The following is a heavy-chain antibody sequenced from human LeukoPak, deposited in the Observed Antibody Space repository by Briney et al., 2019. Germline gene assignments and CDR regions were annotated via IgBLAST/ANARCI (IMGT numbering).Heavy chain of an antibody. D-gene: IGHD3-10*01. Sequence: PGRSLRLSCAASGFTFSSSAMTWVRQGPEKGLVWVSRINPDGSGTSHADSVKGRFTISRDNSKNTLYLQMNSLRAEDTAVYYCARARPITMVRGVSRYNWFDPWGQGTLVTVSS. CDR3: ARARPITMVRGVSRYNWFDP. J-gene: IGHJ5*02. CDR1: GFTFSSSA. CDR2: INPDGSGT. V-gene: IGHV3-74*01.